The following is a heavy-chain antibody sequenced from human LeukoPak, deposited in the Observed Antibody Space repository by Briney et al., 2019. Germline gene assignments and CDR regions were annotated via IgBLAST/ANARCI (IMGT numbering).Heavy chain of an antibody. CDR3: ARGYSGYDFALGY. CDR2: IYSGGST. D-gene: IGHD5-12*01. CDR1: GFTVSSNY. V-gene: IGHV3-66*01. Sequence: PGGSLRLSCAASGFTVSSNYMSWVRQAPGKGLEWVSVIYSGGSTYYADSVKGRFTISRDNSKNTLYLQMNSLRAEDTAVYYCARGYSGYDFALGYWGQGTLVTVSS. J-gene: IGHJ4*02.